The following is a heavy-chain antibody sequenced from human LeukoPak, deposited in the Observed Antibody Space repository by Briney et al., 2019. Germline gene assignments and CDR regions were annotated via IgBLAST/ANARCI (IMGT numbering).Heavy chain of an antibody. CDR1: GFTFSSYG. CDR3: ARVDSSGYYLGARSPIDY. J-gene: IGHJ4*02. Sequence: GGSLRLSCAASGFTFSSYGMHWVRQAPGKGLEWVAVIWYDGSNKYYADSVKSRFTISRDNAKNTLFLQMNSLRAEDTAVYYCARVDSSGYYLGARSPIDYWGQGTLVTVSS. D-gene: IGHD3-22*01. CDR2: IWYDGSNK. V-gene: IGHV3-33*01.